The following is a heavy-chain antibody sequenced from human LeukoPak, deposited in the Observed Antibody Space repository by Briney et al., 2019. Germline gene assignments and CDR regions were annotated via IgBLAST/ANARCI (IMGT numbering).Heavy chain of an antibody. D-gene: IGHD3-10*01. CDR2: FYHSGFT. J-gene: IGHJ4*02. Sequence: PSETLSLTCTVSGGSISSGGYYWNWIRQPPGKGLEWIGYFYHSGFTYYNPSLKSRVTISVDTSKNQFSLKLSSVTAADTAVYYCARGDYYGSGSRYFDYWGQGTLVTVSS. CDR1: GGSISSGGYY. V-gene: IGHV4-30-2*01. CDR3: ARGDYYGSGSRYFDY.